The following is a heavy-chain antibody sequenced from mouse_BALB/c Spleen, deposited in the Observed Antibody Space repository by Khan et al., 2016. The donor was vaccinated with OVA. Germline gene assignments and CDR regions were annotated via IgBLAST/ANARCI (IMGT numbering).Heavy chain of an antibody. V-gene: IGHV2-6-1*01. CDR1: GFSLTTYG. D-gene: IGHD2-10*01. Sequence: QVQLKESGPGLAAPSQSLSITCTISGFSLTTYGVHWVRQPPGKGLEWLVVIWSDGTTKYNSAHKSRLTITKVNSQSKVFFKMNSLQTDDTATYFCGRQPYYHYYTMDYWGQGTSVTVSS. CDR2: IWSDGTT. CDR3: GRQPYYHYYTMDY. J-gene: IGHJ4*01.